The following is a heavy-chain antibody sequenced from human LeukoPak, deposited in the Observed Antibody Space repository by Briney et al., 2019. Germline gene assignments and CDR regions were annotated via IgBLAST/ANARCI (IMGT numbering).Heavy chain of an antibody. CDR1: EYSFTSYW. D-gene: IGHD5-18*01. CDR2: IYPGDSDT. J-gene: IGHJ4*02. CDR3: ARRGYNYGYYFDY. V-gene: IGHV5-51*01. Sequence: GESLKISCEGSEYSFTSYWIGWARQMPGKGLEWIGIIYPGDSDTRYSPSFQGQVTISADKSISTAYLQWSSLKASDTAMYYCARRGYNYGYYFDYWGQGTLVTVSA.